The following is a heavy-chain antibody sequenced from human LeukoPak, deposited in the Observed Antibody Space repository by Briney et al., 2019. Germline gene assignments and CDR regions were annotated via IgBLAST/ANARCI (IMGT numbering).Heavy chain of an antibody. D-gene: IGHD3-22*01. Sequence: PGGSLRLSCVASGLTFNIYAMSWVRQAPGKGLEWVSAIRGSGYYADCVKGRFTISRDNSKNTVYLQMNSLRAEDTAVYYCASRAYDSSGYYYFGGQGTLVTVSS. CDR2: IRGSG. V-gene: IGHV3-23*01. CDR3: ASRAYDSSGYYYF. CDR1: GLTFNIYA. J-gene: IGHJ4*02.